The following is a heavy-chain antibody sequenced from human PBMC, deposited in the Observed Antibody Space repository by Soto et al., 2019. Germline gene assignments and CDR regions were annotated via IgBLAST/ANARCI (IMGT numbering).Heavy chain of an antibody. CDR1: GYTFTSYG. D-gene: IGHD6-13*01. CDR3: ARDETQSWPTKGHTIRPCDY. J-gene: IGHJ4*02. CDR2: ISAYNGNT. Sequence: ASVKGSCKASGYTFTSYGISWVRQAPVQGREWMGWISAYNGNTNYAQKLQGRVTMTTDTSTSTAYMELRSLRSDDTAVYYCARDETQSWPTKGHTIRPCDYWGQGTQVTVSS. V-gene: IGHV1-18*01.